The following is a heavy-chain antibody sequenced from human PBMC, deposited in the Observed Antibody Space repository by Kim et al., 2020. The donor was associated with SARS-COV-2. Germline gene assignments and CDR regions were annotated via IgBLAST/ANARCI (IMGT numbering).Heavy chain of an antibody. V-gene: IGHV1-3*01. CDR1: GYTFTSYA. CDR3: ARVKPSSGWYVCFDY. J-gene: IGHJ4*02. Sequence: ASVKVSCKASGYTFTSYAMHWVRQAPGQRLEWMGWINAGNGNTKYSQKFQGRVTITRDTSASTAYMELSSLRSEDTAVYYCARVKPSSGWYVCFDYWGQGTLVTVSS. CDR2: INAGNGNT. D-gene: IGHD6-19*01.